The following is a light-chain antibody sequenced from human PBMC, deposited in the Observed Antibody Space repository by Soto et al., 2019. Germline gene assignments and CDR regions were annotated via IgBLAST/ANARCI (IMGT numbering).Light chain of an antibody. CDR3: QHYSSSLQT. CDR1: QTVTSNF. CDR2: DAS. V-gene: IGKV3-20*01. J-gene: IGKJ1*01. Sequence: EMVLTQTPATMSLSPGDRATLSCRASQTVTSNFLAWYQQNPGQAPRLLIYDASRRATGIPDRFSGSGSGTDFTLTISRLEPEDFVVYYCQHYSSSLQTFGQGTRVEVK.